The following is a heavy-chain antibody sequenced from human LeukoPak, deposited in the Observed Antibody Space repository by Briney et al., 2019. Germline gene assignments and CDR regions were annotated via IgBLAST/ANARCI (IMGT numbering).Heavy chain of an antibody. CDR3: ARPARIAVAHFDY. V-gene: IGHV4-59*01. J-gene: IGHJ4*02. Sequence: SETLSLTCTVSGGSISSYYWSWIRQPPGKGLEWIGYIYYSGSTNYNPSLKSRVTISVDTSKNQFSLKLSSVTAADTAVYYCARPARIAVAHFDYWGQGTLVTVSS. CDR1: GGSISSYY. D-gene: IGHD6-19*01. CDR2: IYYSGST.